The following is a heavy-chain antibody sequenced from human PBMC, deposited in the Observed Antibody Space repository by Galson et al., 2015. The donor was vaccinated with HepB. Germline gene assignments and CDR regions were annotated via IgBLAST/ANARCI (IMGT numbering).Heavy chain of an antibody. CDR1: GDSVSNNRES. CDR2: AYYRTRWHH. V-gene: IGHV6-1*01. D-gene: IGHD6-13*01. Sequence: CAISGDSVSNNRESWNWMRQSPSRGLGWLGRAYYRTRWHHDYAPSVSSRLIITPDTVNNQVSLQLSSVNTEDTAVYYCARVPRASYSSSWSFDYWGQGTLVTVSS. J-gene: IGHJ4*02. CDR3: ARVPRASYSSSWSFDY.